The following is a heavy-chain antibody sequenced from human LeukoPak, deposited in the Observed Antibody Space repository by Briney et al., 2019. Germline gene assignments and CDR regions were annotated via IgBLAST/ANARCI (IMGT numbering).Heavy chain of an antibody. Sequence: GASVKVSCKASGYSVSSYEINWVRQAPGQGLEWMGWMNPGSGSTGHLEKFGGRLTMSRNTAINTAYMELSSLRSDDTAIYYCARGRKWEFGDWTNIWFDPWGQGTLVTVSS. J-gene: IGHJ5*02. V-gene: IGHV1-8*02. CDR1: GYSVSSYE. CDR3: ARGRKWEFGDWTNIWFDP. D-gene: IGHD2-8*01. CDR2: MNPGSGST.